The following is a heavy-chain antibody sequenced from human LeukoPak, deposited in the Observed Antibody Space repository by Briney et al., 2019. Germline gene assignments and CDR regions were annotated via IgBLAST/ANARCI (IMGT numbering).Heavy chain of an antibody. Sequence: GGSLRLSCAPSGFTSSSDGMHWVRQVPGKGLGWVAVIWYDGSNKYYADSVKGRFTISRDNSKNTLYLQMNSLRAEDTAVYYCARDRGSSGYYYYFDYWGEGTLVTGSS. J-gene: IGHJ4*02. D-gene: IGHD3-22*01. V-gene: IGHV3-33*01. CDR2: IWYDGSNK. CDR1: GFTSSSDG. CDR3: ARDRGSSGYYYYFDY.